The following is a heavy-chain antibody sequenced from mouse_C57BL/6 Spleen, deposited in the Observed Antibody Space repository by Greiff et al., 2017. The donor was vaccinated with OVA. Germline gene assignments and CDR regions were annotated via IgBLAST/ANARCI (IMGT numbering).Heavy chain of an antibody. Sequence: EVHLVESGGGLVQPGGSLKLSCAASGFTFSDYYMYWVRQTPEKRLEWVAYISNGGGSTYYPDTVKGRFTISRDNAKNTLYLQMSRLKSEDTAMYYCARGEGYYDYDGYAMDYWGQGTSVTVSS. J-gene: IGHJ4*01. D-gene: IGHD2-4*01. CDR2: ISNGGGST. CDR1: GFTFSDYY. CDR3: ARGEGYYDYDGYAMDY. V-gene: IGHV5-12*01.